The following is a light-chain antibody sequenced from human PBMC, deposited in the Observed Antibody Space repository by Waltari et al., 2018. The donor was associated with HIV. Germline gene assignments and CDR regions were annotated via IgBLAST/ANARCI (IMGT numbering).Light chain of an antibody. V-gene: IGKV1-39*01. J-gene: IGKJ3*01. CDR2: AAS. CDR3: QQSFTSFFT. Sequence: DIQLTQSPSPLSASVGDSLTITCRASQSISNYLNWYQKKPGRAPKLLIYAASSLHSGVPSRFSGSGSGTDFTLTISSLQPEDFATYYCQQSFTSFFTFGPGTKVDIK. CDR1: QSISNY.